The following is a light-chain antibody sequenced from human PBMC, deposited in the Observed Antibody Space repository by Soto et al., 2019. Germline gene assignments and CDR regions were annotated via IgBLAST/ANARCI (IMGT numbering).Light chain of an antibody. J-gene: IGLJ1*01. CDR1: SSDVGGYNY. CDR3: SSYAGSNNLGV. V-gene: IGLV2-8*01. Sequence: QSALTQPPSASGSPGQSVTISCTGTSSDVGGYNYVSWYQQHPGKAPKLLLYEVSKRPSGVPDRFSGSKSVNTASLTVSGLQAEDEADYYCSSYAGSNNLGVFGTGTKLTVL. CDR2: EVS.